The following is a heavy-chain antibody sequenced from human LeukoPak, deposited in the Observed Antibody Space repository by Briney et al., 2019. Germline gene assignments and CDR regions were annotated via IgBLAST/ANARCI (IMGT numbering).Heavy chain of an antibody. CDR2: VQINENN. CDR1: GGSIHDYY. Sequence: SETLSLTCTVFGGSIHDYYWTWIRRSPGKGLEWIGRVQINENNNYNPSLWSRLTLSLDTSKNQFSLNLTSVTAADTAIYYCARGSVAAGTRWFDYWGQGTLVTVSS. CDR3: ARGSVAAGTRWFDY. V-gene: IGHV4-4*07. J-gene: IGHJ4*02. D-gene: IGHD6-13*01.